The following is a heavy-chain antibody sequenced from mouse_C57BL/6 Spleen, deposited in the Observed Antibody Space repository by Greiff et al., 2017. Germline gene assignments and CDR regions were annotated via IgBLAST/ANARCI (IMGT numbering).Heavy chain of an antibody. D-gene: IGHD3-1*01. Sequence: VQLQQSGAELVRPGASVKLSCTASGFNIKDDYMHWVKQRPEQGLEWIGWIDPENGDTEYASKFQGKATITADTSSNTAYLQLSSLTSEDTAVYFCTSNLGRFAYWGQGTLGTVSA. V-gene: IGHV14-4*01. CDR3: TSNLGRFAY. J-gene: IGHJ3*01. CDR1: GFNIKDDY. CDR2: IDPENGDT.